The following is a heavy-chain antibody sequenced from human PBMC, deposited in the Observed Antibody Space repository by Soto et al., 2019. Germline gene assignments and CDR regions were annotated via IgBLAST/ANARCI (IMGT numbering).Heavy chain of an antibody. J-gene: IGHJ6*02. V-gene: IGHV3-21*01. CDR3: ARDRGYDAHDYYYNAMDV. D-gene: IGHD3-10*01. CDR1: GFTFRTYT. Sequence: EVQLVESGGGLVKPGGSLRLSCISSGFTFRTYTMNWVRQAPGKGLEWVSGIRGFSPYTFYAESVKGRFTISRDNAKNSLYLQMNSLRAEDKAVYYCARDRGYDAHDYYYNAMDVWGQGTTVTVSS. CDR2: IRGFSPYT.